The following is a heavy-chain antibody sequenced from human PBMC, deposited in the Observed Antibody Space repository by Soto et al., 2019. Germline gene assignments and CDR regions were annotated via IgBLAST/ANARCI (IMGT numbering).Heavy chain of an antibody. CDR2: IKQDGSVK. D-gene: IGHD4-17*01. CDR1: GFTVSNYW. Sequence: PGGSLRLSCAPSGFTVSNYWMSGVRQAPGQGLEWVASIKQDGSVKNYVDSVKGRFTISRDNAEKSLHLQMNSLRAEDTAVYYCAKLRGDYTVFDYWGQGARVTVSS. V-gene: IGHV3-7*03. J-gene: IGHJ4*02. CDR3: AKLRGDYTVFDY.